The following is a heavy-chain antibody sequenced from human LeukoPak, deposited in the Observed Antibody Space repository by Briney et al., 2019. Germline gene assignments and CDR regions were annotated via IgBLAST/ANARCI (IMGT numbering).Heavy chain of an antibody. CDR2: IYYSRTT. CDR1: GGSISSSNYF. D-gene: IGHD3-9*01. Sequence: SETLSLTCTVSGGSISSSNYFWGWIRQPPGKGLECIGTIYYSRTTYYNPSLKSRVTISVDTSKNQFSLKLSSVTAADTAVYYCARHIPLYDIEYYFDYWGQGTLVTVSS. CDR3: ARHIPLYDIEYYFDY. J-gene: IGHJ4*02. V-gene: IGHV4-39*01.